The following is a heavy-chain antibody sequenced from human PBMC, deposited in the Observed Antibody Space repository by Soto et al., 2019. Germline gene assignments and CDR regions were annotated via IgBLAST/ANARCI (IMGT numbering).Heavy chain of an antibody. J-gene: IGHJ6*03. V-gene: IGHV4-39*01. D-gene: IGHD5-12*01. CDR1: GGPIRSSDYY. CDR2: IHPGGSS. CDR3: VGIYRNDYYYTDV. Sequence: SETLSLTCTVSGGPIRSSDYYWGWVRQPPGGGLEWIGTIHPGGSSYYNPSLKSRVTMSADTSTNKFSLKLTSVTAADTAVYYYVGIYRNDYYYTDVWGKGTAVTVSS.